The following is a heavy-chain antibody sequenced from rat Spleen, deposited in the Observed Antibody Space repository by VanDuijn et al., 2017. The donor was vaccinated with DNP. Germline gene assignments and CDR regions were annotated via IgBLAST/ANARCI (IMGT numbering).Heavy chain of an antibody. CDR2: ISYSGST. Sequence: EVQLQESGPGLVKPSQSLSLTCSVTGYPITSDYWGWIRKFPGNKMEYIGHISYSGSTNYNPSLKSRFSITRDTSNNQFFLQVNSVTTEDTATYYCARLLGGYFDYWGQGVMITVSA. CDR3: ARLLGGYFDY. CDR1: GYPITSDY. V-gene: IGHV3-1*01. D-gene: IGHD5-1*01. J-gene: IGHJ2*01.